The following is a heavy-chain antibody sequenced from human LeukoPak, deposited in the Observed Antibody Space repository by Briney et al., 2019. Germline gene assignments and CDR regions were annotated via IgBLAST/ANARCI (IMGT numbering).Heavy chain of an antibody. V-gene: IGHV1-18*01. D-gene: IGHD3-16*02. CDR1: GYTFTSYG. Sequence: ASVKVSCKASGYTFTSYGISWVRQAPGQGLEWMGWISAYNGNTNYAQKLQGRVTTTTDTSTSTAYMELRSLRSDDTAVYYCARIMITFGGVIVIREVDYWGQGTLVTVSS. J-gene: IGHJ4*02. CDR3: ARIMITFGGVIVIREVDY. CDR2: ISAYNGNT.